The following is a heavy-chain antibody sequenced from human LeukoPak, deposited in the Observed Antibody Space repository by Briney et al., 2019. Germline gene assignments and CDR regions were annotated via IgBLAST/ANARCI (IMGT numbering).Heavy chain of an antibody. Sequence: PGGSLRLSCAASGFTFTNYSMNWVRQTPGKGLEWVSSISSSSTYKCYADSVKGRFTISRDNARNSLYLQMNSLRVDDTAVYYCYPHYYGSGNLNWFDPWGQGTLVTVSS. CDR1: GFTFTNYS. V-gene: IGHV3-21*01. CDR2: ISSSSTYK. J-gene: IGHJ5*02. CDR3: YPHYYGSGNLNWFDP. D-gene: IGHD3-10*01.